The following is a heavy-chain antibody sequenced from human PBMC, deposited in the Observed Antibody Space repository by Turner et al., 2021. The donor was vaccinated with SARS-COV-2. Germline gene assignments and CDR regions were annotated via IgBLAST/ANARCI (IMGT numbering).Heavy chain of an antibody. CDR2: IAYDGSNN. CDR1: EFTISRYG. D-gene: IGHD2-15*01. J-gene: IGHJ1*01. CDR3: AKQQGTYCSGGSCLTGYFQH. Sequence: QVQLVESGGGLVEPGMSLSLPCAASEFTISRYGMHWDRQAPGKGLEWVAVIAYDGSNNYYADPVKGRFTISRDNSKNTLYLQMNSLRAEDTAVYYCAKQQGTYCSGGSCLTGYFQHWGQGTLVTVSS. V-gene: IGHV3-30*18.